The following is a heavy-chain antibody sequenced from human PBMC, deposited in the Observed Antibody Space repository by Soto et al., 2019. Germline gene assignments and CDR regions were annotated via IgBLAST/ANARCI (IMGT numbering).Heavy chain of an antibody. CDR3: ARRDYSRHNWFDP. V-gene: IGHV4-31*03. Sequence: SETLSLTCTVSGGSISSGGYYWSWIRQHPGKGLEWIGYIYYSGSTYYNPSLKSRVTISVDTSKNQFSLKLSSVTAADTAVYYCARRDYSRHNWFDPWGQGTLVTAPQ. D-gene: IGHD6-13*01. J-gene: IGHJ5*02. CDR1: GGSISSGGYY. CDR2: IYYSGST.